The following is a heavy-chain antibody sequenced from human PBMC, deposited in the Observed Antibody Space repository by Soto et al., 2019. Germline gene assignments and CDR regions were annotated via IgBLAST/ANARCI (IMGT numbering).Heavy chain of an antibody. CDR1: GGSISSYY. D-gene: IGHD6-19*01. V-gene: IGHV4-59*08. CDR3: ARHRGSIAVAGNDY. CDR2: IYYSGST. J-gene: IGHJ4*02. Sequence: QVQLQESGPGLVKPSETLSLTCTVSGGSISSYYWSWIRQPPGKGLEWIGYIYYSGSTNYNPSLTSRVTISVDTSKNQFSLKLSSVTAADTAVYYCARHRGSIAVAGNDYWGQGTLVTVSS.